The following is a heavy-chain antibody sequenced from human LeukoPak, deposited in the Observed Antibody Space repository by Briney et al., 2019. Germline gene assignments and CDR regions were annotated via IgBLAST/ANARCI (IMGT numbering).Heavy chain of an antibody. CDR1: GYTFTGYY. J-gene: IGHJ4*02. Sequence: ASVKVSCKASGYTFTGYYMHWVRQAPGQGLEWMGWINPNSGGTNYAQKFQGRVTMTRDTSTSTVYMELSSLRSEDTAVYYCARRFGELLRVDYWGQGTLVTVSS. D-gene: IGHD3-10*01. CDR2: INPNSGGT. V-gene: IGHV1-2*02. CDR3: ARRFGELLRVDY.